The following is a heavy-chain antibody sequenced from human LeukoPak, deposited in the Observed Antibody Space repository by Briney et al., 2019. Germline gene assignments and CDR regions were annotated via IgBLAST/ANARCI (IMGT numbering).Heavy chain of an antibody. V-gene: IGHV1-2*06. J-gene: IGHJ4*02. CDR3: ARADIAAAPFDY. CDR1: GYTFTSYY. D-gene: IGHD6-13*01. Sequence: ASVKVSCKASGYTFTSYYIHWVRQAPGQGLEWMGLINPDGGIPTYAQKFQGRVTMTRDTSISTAYMELSRLRSDDTAVYYCARADIAAAPFDYWGQGTLVTVSS. CDR2: INPDGGIP.